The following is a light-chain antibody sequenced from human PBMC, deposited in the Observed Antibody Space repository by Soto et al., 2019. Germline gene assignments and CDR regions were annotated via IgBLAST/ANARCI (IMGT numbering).Light chain of an antibody. J-gene: IGLJ1*01. Sequence: QAAPTQPPPASGSPGQRGTIPCFGRRSKIGSNYVYWYQQLPGTAPKLLIYRNNQRPSGVPDRFSGSKSGTSASLAISGLRSEDEADYYCAAWDDSLSGRYVFGTGSKVTVL. CDR3: AAWDDSLSGRYV. CDR1: RSKIGSNY. V-gene: IGLV1-47*01. CDR2: RNN.